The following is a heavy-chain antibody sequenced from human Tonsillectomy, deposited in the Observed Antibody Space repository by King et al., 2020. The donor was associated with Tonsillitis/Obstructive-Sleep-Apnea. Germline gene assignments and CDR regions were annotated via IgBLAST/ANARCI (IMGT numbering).Heavy chain of an antibody. CDR1: GFTFREYG. CDR3: XRVGTGGIYSXDI. D-gene: IGHD2-8*02. V-gene: IGHV3-49*04. CDR2: IRSKTYGGTT. Sequence: VQLVESGGGLEQPGRSLRLSCTVSGFTFREYGMSWVRQAPGKGLEWVGFIRSKTYGGTTEYAASVKGRFTISRDESKSIAYVQMNSLKTEDTAVYYCXRVGTGGIYSXDIWXXGTMVTVXS. J-gene: IGHJ3*02.